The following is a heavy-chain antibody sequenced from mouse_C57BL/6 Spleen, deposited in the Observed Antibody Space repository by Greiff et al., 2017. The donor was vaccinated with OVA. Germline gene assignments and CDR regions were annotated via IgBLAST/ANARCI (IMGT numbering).Heavy chain of an antibody. J-gene: IGHJ4*01. CDR2: IHPNSGST. Sequence: VQLQQPGAELVKPGASVKLSCKASGYTFTSYWMHWVKQRPGQGLEWIGMIHPNSGSTNYNEKFKSKATLTVDKSSSTAYMQLSSLTSEDSAIYYCARSSNFVSYAMDYWGQGTSVTVSS. V-gene: IGHV1-64*01. CDR1: GYTFTSYW. D-gene: IGHD2-5*01. CDR3: ARSSNFVSYAMDY.